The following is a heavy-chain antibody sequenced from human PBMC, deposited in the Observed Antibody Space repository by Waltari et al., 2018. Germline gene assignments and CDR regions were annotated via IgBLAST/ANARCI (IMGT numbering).Heavy chain of an antibody. CDR3: AKDSLGIPFYYVDV. V-gene: IGHV3-20*04. J-gene: IGHJ6*03. Sequence: VESGGSVVRPGGSLRLSCAASGFSFGDYDMSWVRQAPGKGLEWVSGINWNGGSTSYAESVKGRFTISRDNAKNSLYLQMNSLRDEDTALYYCAKDSLGIPFYYVDVWGKGTTVTVS. CDR1: GFSFGDYD. CDR2: INWNGGST.